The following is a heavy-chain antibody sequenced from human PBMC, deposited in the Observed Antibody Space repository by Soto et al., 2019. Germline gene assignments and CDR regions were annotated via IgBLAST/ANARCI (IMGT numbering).Heavy chain of an antibody. CDR3: ARGGMVIIPTATAFDY. Sequence: PSETLSLTCSFSCGSISPYYWSWIRQPAGKGLEWIGRIYASGSTNYNPSLKSRVTMSVATSKNQFSLKLTSVTAADTATYYCARGGMVIIPTATAFDYWGQGTLVTVSS. V-gene: IGHV4-4*07. CDR2: IYASGST. J-gene: IGHJ4*02. D-gene: IGHD1-1*01. CDR1: CGSISPYY.